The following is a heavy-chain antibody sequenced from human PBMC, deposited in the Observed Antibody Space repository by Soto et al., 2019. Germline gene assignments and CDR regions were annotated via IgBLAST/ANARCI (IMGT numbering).Heavy chain of an antibody. V-gene: IGHV3-48*04. D-gene: IGHD3-22*01. CDR2: ISSTGTIT. Sequence: RLSCVASGYMFSNYSMNWVRQAPGKGLEWVSKISSTGTITYYVDSVKGRFTISRDNAKNSLYLQMNSLRAEDTAVYYCARFYYDSSGYLPSPYYYYYGMDVWGQGTTVTVSS. CDR1: GYMFSNYS. J-gene: IGHJ6*02. CDR3: ARFYYDSSGYLPSPYYYYYGMDV.